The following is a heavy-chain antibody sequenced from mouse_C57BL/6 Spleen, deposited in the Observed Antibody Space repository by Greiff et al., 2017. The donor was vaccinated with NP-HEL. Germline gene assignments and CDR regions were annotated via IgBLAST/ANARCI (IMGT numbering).Heavy chain of an antibody. V-gene: IGHV5-15*01. CDR1: GFTFSDYG. D-gene: IGHD1-1*01. CDR3: ARRPHYYGSSEYWYFDV. Sequence: EVKLMESGGGLVQPGGSLKLSCAASGFTFSDYGMAWVRQAPRKGPEWVAFISNLAYSIYYADTVTGRVTISRENAKNTLYLEMSSLRSEDTAMYYCARRPHYYGSSEYWYFDVWGTGTTVTVSS. J-gene: IGHJ1*03. CDR2: ISNLAYSI.